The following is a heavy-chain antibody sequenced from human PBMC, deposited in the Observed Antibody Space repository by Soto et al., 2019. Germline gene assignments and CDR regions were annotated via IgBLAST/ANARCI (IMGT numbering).Heavy chain of an antibody. Sequence: ASVKVSCKASGYIFSSYGISWVRQAPGQGLEWMGWVSAYNGNTNYPQKLQGRVTMTTDTSTSTAYMELRSLRSDDTAMYYCARGPSVDYGSGSYYNPWFDPWGQG. CDR2: VSAYNGNT. CDR3: ARGPSVDYGSGSYYNPWFDP. D-gene: IGHD3-10*01. V-gene: IGHV1-18*01. CDR1: GYIFSSYG. J-gene: IGHJ5*02.